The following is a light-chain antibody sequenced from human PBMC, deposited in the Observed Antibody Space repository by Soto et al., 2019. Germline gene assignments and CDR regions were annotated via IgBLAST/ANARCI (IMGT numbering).Light chain of an antibody. CDR2: AAS. CDR1: QDINNY. J-gene: IGKJ2*01. V-gene: IGKV1-16*02. CDR3: QQYNTSPYT. Sequence: DVQMTQSPSSLSASVGDRVTITCRASQDINNYLTWFQQKPGMAPKALIYAASSLHSGVPSKFSGSASGTDITLTITSLQPEDFATYYCQQYNTSPYTFGQGTKLEIK.